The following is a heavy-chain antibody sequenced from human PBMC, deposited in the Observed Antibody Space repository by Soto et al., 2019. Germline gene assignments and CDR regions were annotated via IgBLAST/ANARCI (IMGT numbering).Heavy chain of an antibody. J-gene: IGHJ2*01. D-gene: IGHD2-21*01. Sequence: ASVKVSCKASGYTFTSYGISWVRQAPGQGLEWMGWISAYNGNTNYAQKLQGRVTMTTDTSTSTAYMELRSLRSDDTAVYYCARDAYCGGDCYSPQWYFDLWGRGTLVTVSS. V-gene: IGHV1-18*01. CDR3: ARDAYCGGDCYSPQWYFDL. CDR1: GYTFTSYG. CDR2: ISAYNGNT.